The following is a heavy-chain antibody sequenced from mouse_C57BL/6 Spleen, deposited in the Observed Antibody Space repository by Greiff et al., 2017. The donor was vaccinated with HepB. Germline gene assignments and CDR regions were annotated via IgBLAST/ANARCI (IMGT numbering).Heavy chain of an antibody. V-gene: IGHV14-4*01. Sequence: EVQLQQSGAELVRPGASVKLSCTASGFNIKDDYMHWVKQRPEQGLEWIGWIDPENGDTEYASKFQGKATITADTSSNTAYLQLSSLTSEDTAVYYCTTWRPNYGRSYWGQGTLVTVSA. D-gene: IGHD1-1*01. CDR3: TTWRPNYGRSY. CDR2: IDPENGDT. CDR1: GFNIKDDY. J-gene: IGHJ3*01.